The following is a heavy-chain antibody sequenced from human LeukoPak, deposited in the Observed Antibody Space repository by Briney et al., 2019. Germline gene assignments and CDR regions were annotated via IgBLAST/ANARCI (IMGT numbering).Heavy chain of an antibody. V-gene: IGHV3-74*01. D-gene: IGHD2-8*01. CDR3: AREDCTIGAVCSSLLDH. CDR1: GLTFSSDW. Sequence: GSLRLSCAASGLTFSSDWMHWVRQIPGKGLVWVSRINSDASTINYADSVKGRFTISRDNAKNTLYLQMNNLRAEDTAVYYCAREDCTIGAVCSSLLDHWGRGTLVTVSS. J-gene: IGHJ4*02. CDR2: INSDASTI.